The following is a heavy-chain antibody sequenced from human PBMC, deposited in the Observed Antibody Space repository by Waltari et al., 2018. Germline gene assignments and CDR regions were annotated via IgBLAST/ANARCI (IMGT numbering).Heavy chain of an antibody. D-gene: IGHD3-10*01. J-gene: IGHJ3*01. Sequence: QVQLLQSGADVKNPGTSVKVSCKAFGYPFTAFNIHWVRQAPGQGLQWMGWINPDSGDTKYVQKFEGSVTMTTDTSSNTVYMELNSLRSDDTAVYYCARPGDFAAFEFWGQGTTVIVSS. CDR1: GYPFTAFN. CDR3: ARPGDFAAFEF. V-gene: IGHV1-2*02. CDR2: INPDSGDT.